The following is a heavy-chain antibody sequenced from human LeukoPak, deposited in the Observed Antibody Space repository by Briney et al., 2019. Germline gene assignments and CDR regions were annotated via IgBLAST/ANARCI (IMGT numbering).Heavy chain of an antibody. D-gene: IGHD4-17*01. V-gene: IGHV3-53*01. CDR3: AKAKAYTVTTPLDY. Sequence: GGSLRLSCAASGFIVSSNYMSWVRQPPGKGLEWVSVIHSGGTTYYAGSVKGRFTISRDHWRNTVYLQMNNLRDEDTALYYCAKAKAYTVTTPLDYWGQGTLVTVSS. J-gene: IGHJ4*02. CDR2: IHSGGTT. CDR1: GFIVSSNY.